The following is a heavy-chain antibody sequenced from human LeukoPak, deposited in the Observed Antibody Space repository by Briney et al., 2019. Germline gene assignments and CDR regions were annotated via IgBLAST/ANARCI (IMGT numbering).Heavy chain of an antibody. J-gene: IGHJ4*02. D-gene: IGHD5-24*01. CDR2: INEAGTMK. Sequence: GGSLRLSCAASGFSLGDYWMSWVRQAPGKGLEWVANINEAGTMKSVADSVKGRFTISRDNPKNLLFLQINSLRVEDTAVYYCARGTPRRGETRDGYRWGQGTVVTVSS. CDR1: GFSLGDYW. V-gene: IGHV3-7*01. CDR3: ARGTPRRGETRDGYR.